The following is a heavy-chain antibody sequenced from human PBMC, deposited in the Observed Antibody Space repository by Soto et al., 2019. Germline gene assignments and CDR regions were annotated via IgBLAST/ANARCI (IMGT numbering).Heavy chain of an antibody. J-gene: IGHJ5*02. V-gene: IGHV3-23*01. Sequence: GGSLRLSCAASGFTFSSYAMSWVRQAPGKGLEWVSAISGSGGSTYYADSVKGRFTISRDNSKNTLYLQMNSLRAEDTAVYYCAKGIYSGYDFSNWFDPWGQGTLVTVSS. CDR2: ISGSGGST. CDR1: GFTFSSYA. D-gene: IGHD5-12*01. CDR3: AKGIYSGYDFSNWFDP.